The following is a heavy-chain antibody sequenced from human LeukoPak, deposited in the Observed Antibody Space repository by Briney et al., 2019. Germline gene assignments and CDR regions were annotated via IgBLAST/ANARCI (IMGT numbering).Heavy chain of an antibody. CDR3: VGGSGSYGD. Sequence: NTSETLSLTCTVSGGSISSYYWSWIRQPPGKGLEWIGYIYYSGSTNYNPSLKSRVTISVDTSKNQFSLKLSSVTAADTAVYYCVGGSGSYGDWGQGTLVTVSS. CDR2: IYYSGST. V-gene: IGHV4-59*01. D-gene: IGHD1-26*01. J-gene: IGHJ4*02. CDR1: GGSISSYY.